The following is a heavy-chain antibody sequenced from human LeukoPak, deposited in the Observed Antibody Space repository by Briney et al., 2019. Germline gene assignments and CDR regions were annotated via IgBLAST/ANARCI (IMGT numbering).Heavy chain of an antibody. Sequence: GASVKVSCKASGYTFTSYHITWVRQAPGQGLEWMGWISGYNGNTNYAQKFQGRVSMTTDTSTSTAYMELRSLRSDDTAVYFCARAPNYYDSSGYWFDPWGQGTLVTVSS. D-gene: IGHD3-22*01. CDR2: ISGYNGNT. J-gene: IGHJ5*02. V-gene: IGHV1-18*01. CDR1: GYTFTSYH. CDR3: ARAPNYYDSSGYWFDP.